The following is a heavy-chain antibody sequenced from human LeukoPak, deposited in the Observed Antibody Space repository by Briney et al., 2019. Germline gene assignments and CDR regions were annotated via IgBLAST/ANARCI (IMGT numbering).Heavy chain of an antibody. Sequence: PGGSLRLSCAASGFTFSSYGMHWVRQAPGKGLEWVAVISYDGSNKYYGDSVKGRLTISGDNSKNTLYLQMNSLRAEDTAVYYCARNLYSGIYSGDAFDIWGQGTMVTVSS. J-gene: IGHJ3*02. CDR1: GFTFSSYG. CDR3: ARNLYSGIYSGDAFDI. CDR2: ISYDGSNK. D-gene: IGHD1-26*01. V-gene: IGHV3-30*03.